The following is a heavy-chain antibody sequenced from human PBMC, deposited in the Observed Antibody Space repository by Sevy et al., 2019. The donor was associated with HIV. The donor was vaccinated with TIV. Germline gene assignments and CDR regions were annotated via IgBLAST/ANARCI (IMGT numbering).Heavy chain of an antibody. V-gene: IGHV3-23*01. D-gene: IGHD3-10*02. Sequence: GSLRLSCAASGFTFSSYAMSWVRQAPGKGLEWVSTFSFGCGKINYADSVKGRFTISRDNSKNTLYLQMHSLRAEDTAVYYCAREGCSKPQDYWGQGTLVTVSS. CDR2: FSFGCGKI. CDR3: AREGCSKPQDY. J-gene: IGHJ4*02. CDR1: GFTFSSYA.